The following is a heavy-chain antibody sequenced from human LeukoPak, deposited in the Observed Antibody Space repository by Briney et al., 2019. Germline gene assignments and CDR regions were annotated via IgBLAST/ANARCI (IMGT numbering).Heavy chain of an antibody. D-gene: IGHD1-14*01. Sequence: SETLSLTCTVSGDSISTSSYYWGWIRQPPGKGLEWIGSVFFSGNTYYEPSLKSRVTISVDTSKNQFSLKLSSVTAADTAVYYCARQGGTTAIDYWAREPWSPSPQ. CDR1: GDSISTSSYY. CDR3: ARQGGTTAIDY. J-gene: IGHJ4*02. V-gene: IGHV4-39*01. CDR2: VFFSGNT.